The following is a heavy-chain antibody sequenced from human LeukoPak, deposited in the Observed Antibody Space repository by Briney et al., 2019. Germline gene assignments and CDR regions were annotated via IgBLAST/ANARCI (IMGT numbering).Heavy chain of an antibody. CDR1: GNSISNYA. V-gene: IGHV1-69*13. J-gene: IGHJ6*02. Sequence: SVKVSCKASGNSISNYAVSWVRQAPGQGFEWMGGIIPIFGTADYAQKFQGRVTITADQSTSTTYMALSSLKSEDTATYYCTTRACHAGGCSSSFHYYYGLHFWGQGTTVSVSS. D-gene: IGHD2-15*01. CDR3: TTRACHAGGCSSSFHYYYGLHF. CDR2: IIPIFGTA.